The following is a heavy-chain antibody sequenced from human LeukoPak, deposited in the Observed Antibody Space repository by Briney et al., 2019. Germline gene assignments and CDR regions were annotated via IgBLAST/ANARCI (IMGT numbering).Heavy chain of an antibody. J-gene: IGHJ4*02. CDR3: ARLSYSSGWSYFDY. D-gene: IGHD6-19*01. V-gene: IGHV4-59*01. CDR2: IYYSGNT. CDR1: GGSISGYH. Sequence: SETLSLTCTVSGGSISGYHWSWIRQPPGKGLEWIGYIYYSGNTNYNPSLKSRVTISVDTSKNQFSLKLSSVTAADTAVYYCARLSYSSGWSYFDYWGQGTLVTVSS.